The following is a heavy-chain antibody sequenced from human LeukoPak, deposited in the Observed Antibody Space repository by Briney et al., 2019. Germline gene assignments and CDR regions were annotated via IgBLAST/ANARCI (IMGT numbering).Heavy chain of an antibody. CDR3: ARLGTYWSNYYFEY. CDR1: GYSFTTYW. D-gene: IGHD3-10*01. V-gene: IGHV5-51*01. Sequence: EESLKISCQGSGYSFTTYWIGWVRQLPGKGLECMGITYPGDSDTRYSPSFQGQVTISADKSINTAYLQWSSLKASDTAMYYCARLGTYWSNYYFEYWGQGTLVTVSS. J-gene: IGHJ4*02. CDR2: TYPGDSDT.